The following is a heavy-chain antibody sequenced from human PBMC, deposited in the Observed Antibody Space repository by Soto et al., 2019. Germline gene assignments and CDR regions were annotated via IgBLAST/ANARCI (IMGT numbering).Heavy chain of an antibody. V-gene: IGHV4-39*01. CDR1: GGAILDSTYY. D-gene: IGHD3-22*01. Sequence: QLLLQESGPGLVKPSETLSLTCTVSGGAILDSTYYWAWIRQPPGKGLEWIGTIFYSGGTFYTPSRKSRVTMSVDTSKNQFSLKLTSVTAADTAVYFCARQATGYYYGWFDPWGQGTLVTVSS. J-gene: IGHJ5*02. CDR2: IFYSGGT. CDR3: ARQATGYYYGWFDP.